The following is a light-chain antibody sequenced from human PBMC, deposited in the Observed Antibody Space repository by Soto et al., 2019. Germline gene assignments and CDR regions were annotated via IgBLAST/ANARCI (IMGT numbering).Light chain of an antibody. Sequence: QSVLTQPASVSGSPGRSITISCTGTSSDVGSYNLVSWYQQHPIKAPKLMIYEGSKRPSGVSNRFSGSKSGNTASLAISGLQAEDEADYYCCSYAGSSTYVLGTGTKFHRP. V-gene: IGLV2-23*01. CDR1: SSDVGSYNL. CDR2: EGS. CDR3: CSYAGSSTYV. J-gene: IGLJ1*01.